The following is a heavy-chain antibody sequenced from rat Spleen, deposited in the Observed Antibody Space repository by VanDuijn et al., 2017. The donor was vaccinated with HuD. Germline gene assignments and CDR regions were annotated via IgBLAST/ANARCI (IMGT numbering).Heavy chain of an antibody. CDR2: ISYDVIIT. J-gene: IGHJ4*01. Sequence: EVQLVESGGGLVQPGRSMKLSCAASGFTFSNYGMAWVRQAPTKGLEWVATISYDVIITYYRDSVKGRFTISRDNAKTTLYLQMNSLRSEDTATYYCTSSVMDAWGQGASVTVSS. CDR1: GFTFSNYG. V-gene: IGHV5-29*01. CDR3: TSSVMDA.